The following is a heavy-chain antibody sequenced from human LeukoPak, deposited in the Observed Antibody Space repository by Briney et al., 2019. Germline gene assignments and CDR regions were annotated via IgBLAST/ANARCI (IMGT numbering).Heavy chain of an antibody. J-gene: IGHJ4*02. CDR3: ARDCSSSGWCFDY. Sequence: GGSLRLSCAASGFTFSSYAMHWVCQAPGKGLEWVAVISYDGSNKYYADSVKGRFTISRDNSKNTLYLQMNSLRAEDTAVYYCARDCSSSGWCFDYWGQGTLVTVSS. CDR1: GFTFSSYA. D-gene: IGHD6-19*01. CDR2: ISYDGSNK. V-gene: IGHV3-30-3*01.